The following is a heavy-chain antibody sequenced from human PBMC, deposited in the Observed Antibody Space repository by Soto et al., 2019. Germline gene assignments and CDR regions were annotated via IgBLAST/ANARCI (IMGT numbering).Heavy chain of an antibody. CDR1: GGTFSSYA. J-gene: IGHJ4*02. V-gene: IGHV1-69*13. CDR2: IIPIFGTA. Sequence: GASVKISCKASGGTFSSYAISWVRQAPGQGLEWMGGIIPIFGTANYAQKFQGRVTITADESTSTAYMELSSLRSEDTDVYYCATDYDSSGYSSSYWGQGTQVTVSS. D-gene: IGHD3-22*01. CDR3: ATDYDSSGYSSSY.